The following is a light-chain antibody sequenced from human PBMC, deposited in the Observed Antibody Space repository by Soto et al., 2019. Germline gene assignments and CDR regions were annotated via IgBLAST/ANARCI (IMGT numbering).Light chain of an antibody. J-gene: IGLJ1*01. V-gene: IGLV2-14*01. Sequence: QSVLTQPASVSGSPGQSTTISCTGTSSDVGGYNYASWYQQHPGKAPKLMIYDVSNRPSGVSNRFSGSKSGNTASLTISGLQAEDEADYYCSSYTSSSTLAYVFGTGTKLTVL. CDR3: SSYTSSSTLAYV. CDR1: SSDVGGYNY. CDR2: DVS.